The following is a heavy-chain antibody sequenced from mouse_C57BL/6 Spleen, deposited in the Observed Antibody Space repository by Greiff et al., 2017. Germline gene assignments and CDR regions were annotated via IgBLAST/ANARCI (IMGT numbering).Heavy chain of an antibody. V-gene: IGHV3-6*01. CDR2: ISYDGSN. CDR3: ARLEDY. J-gene: IGHJ2*01. Sequence: EVKLEESGPGLVKPSQSLSLTCSVTGYSITSGYYWNWIRQFPGNKLEWMGYISYDGSNNYNPSLKNRISITRDTSKNQFFLKLNSVTTEDTATYYCARLEDYWGQGTTLTVSS. CDR1: GYSITSGYY.